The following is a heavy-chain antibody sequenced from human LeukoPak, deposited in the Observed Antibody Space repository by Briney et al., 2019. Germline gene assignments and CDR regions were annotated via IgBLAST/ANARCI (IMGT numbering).Heavy chain of an antibody. CDR3: ARDRRESSKPNDAFDI. V-gene: IGHV4-59*01. CDR2: IYYTGAT. D-gene: IGHD4-11*01. Sequence: SETLSLTCSVSGGSISSYYWSWIRQSPGRGLEWIGYIYYTGATYYNPSLESRVTVSIDTSKRQLSLELRSVTAADTAVYFCARDRRESSKPNDAFDIWGQGTMVTVSA. J-gene: IGHJ3*02. CDR1: GGSISSYY.